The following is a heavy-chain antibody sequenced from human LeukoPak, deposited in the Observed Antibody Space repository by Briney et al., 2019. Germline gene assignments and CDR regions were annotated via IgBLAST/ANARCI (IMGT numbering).Heavy chain of an antibody. V-gene: IGHV4-4*07. CDR1: GASISNLY. CDR2: LYDSGST. D-gene: IGHD3-10*01. Sequence: SETLSLTCTVSGASISNLYLSWIRQPAGKGPEWIGRLYDSGSTNYNPSLKSRVTMSVDTSTNQFFLKMTSVTAADTGVYSCARDSGTTGEVKFDPWGRGTLVTVSS. J-gene: IGHJ5*02. CDR3: ARDSGTTGEVKFDP.